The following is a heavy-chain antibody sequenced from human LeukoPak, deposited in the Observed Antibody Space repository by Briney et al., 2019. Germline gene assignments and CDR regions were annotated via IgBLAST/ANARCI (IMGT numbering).Heavy chain of an antibody. CDR2: INHSGST. CDR3: ARDSGYSAFDYSFDY. V-gene: IGHV4-39*07. CDR1: GGSISTSSYY. Sequence: SETLSLTCTVSGGSISTSSYYWSWIRQFPGKGLEWIGEINHSGSTNYNPSLKSRVTISVDRSKNQFSLKVRSVTAADTAVYYCARDSGYSAFDYSFDYWGQGTLVTVSS. J-gene: IGHJ4*02. D-gene: IGHD1-26*01.